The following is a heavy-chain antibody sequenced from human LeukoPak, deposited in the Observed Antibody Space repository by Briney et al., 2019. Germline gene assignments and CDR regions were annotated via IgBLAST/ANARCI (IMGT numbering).Heavy chain of an antibody. CDR1: GFTFSSFG. CDR2: IDGSGGDT. J-gene: IGHJ4*02. CDR3: AKLSGSYFEY. Sequence: PGGSLRLSCAASGFTFSSFGMNWVRQGPGKGLEWVSSIDGSGGDTHYADSVKGRFTISRDNSKNTVYLQMISLRAEDTAVYYCAKLSGSYFEYWGQGTLVTVSS. D-gene: IGHD1-26*01. V-gene: IGHV3-23*01.